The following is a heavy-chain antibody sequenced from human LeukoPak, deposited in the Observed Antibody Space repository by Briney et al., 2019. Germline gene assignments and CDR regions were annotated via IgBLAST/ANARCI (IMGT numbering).Heavy chain of an antibody. V-gene: IGHV4-34*01. J-gene: IGHJ4*02. D-gene: IGHD4-17*01. CDR3: ARERSTVTEFDY. Sequence: SETLSLTCAVYGESFNGYYWSWIRQPPGKGLEWIGEINYSGNTNYNPSLKSRVTISVDTSKNQFSLKLRSVTAADTALYYCARERSTVTEFDYWSQGTLVTVSS. CDR1: GESFNGYY. CDR2: INYSGNT.